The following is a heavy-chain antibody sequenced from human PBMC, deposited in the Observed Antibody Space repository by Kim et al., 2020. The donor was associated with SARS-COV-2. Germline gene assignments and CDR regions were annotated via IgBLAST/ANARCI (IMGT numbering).Heavy chain of an antibody. CDR2: INTRGDTT. J-gene: IGHJ4*02. Sequence: GSLRLSCSASGFTFSSYAMSWVRQAPGKGLEWVAAINTRGDTTYYADSVKGRFTISRDNSQDTVYLQMNRLSADDTAVYYCAAYYYDVSGFDYWGQGAL. CDR3: AAYYYDVSGFDY. CDR1: GFTFSSYA. D-gene: IGHD3-22*01. V-gene: IGHV3-23*01.